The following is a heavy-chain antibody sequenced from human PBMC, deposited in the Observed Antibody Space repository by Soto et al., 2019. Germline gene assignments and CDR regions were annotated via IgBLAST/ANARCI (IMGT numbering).Heavy chain of an antibody. CDR2: ISGSGST. CDR1: GFTFSDYG. CDR3: AKDYLRWAQS. Sequence: LRRSCAASGFTFSDYGMSWVRQAPGKGLEWVSAISGSGSTFYADSVKGRFTISRDNSKNTLYLQMNSLRAEDTAVYYCAKDYLRWAQSWGQGTLVTVSS. D-gene: IGHD1-26*01. J-gene: IGHJ5*02. V-gene: IGHV3-23*01.